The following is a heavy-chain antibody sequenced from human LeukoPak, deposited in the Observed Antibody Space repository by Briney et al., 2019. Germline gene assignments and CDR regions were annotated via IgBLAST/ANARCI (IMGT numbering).Heavy chain of an antibody. CDR2: ISSSSSTI. V-gene: IGHV3-48*01. CDR1: GFTFSSYS. CDR3: ARDGRFMTTGFDP. J-gene: IGHJ5*02. Sequence: GGSLRLSCAASGFTFSSYSMNWVRQAPGKGLEWVSYISSSSSTIYYADSVKGRFTISRDNAKNSLYLQMNSPRAEDTAVYYCARDGRFMTTGFDPWGQGTLVTVSS. D-gene: IGHD3-16*01.